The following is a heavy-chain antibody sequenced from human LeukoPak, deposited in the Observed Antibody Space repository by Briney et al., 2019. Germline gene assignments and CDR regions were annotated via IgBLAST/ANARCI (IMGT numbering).Heavy chain of an antibody. CDR1: GGSISSSNW. V-gene: IGHV4-4*02. CDR2: IYHSGST. J-gene: IGHJ5*02. Sequence: SETLSLTCAVSGGSISSSNWWSWVRQPPGKGLEWIGEIYHSGSTNYNPSLKSRVTMSVDTSKNQFSLKLSSVTAADTAVYYCARSDYDIGFDPWGQGTLVTVSS. D-gene: IGHD3-9*01. CDR3: ARSDYDIGFDP.